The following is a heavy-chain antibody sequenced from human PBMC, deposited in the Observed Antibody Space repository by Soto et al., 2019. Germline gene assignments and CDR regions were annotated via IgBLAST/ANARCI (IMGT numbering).Heavy chain of an antibody. CDR3: SSDDSDLFFY. D-gene: IGHD3-9*01. V-gene: IGHV3-72*01. CDR2: SRNKVIGYTT. CDR1: GLTLSDHY. J-gene: IGHJ4*02. Sequence: TGGSLRLSCAASGLTLSDHYMDCVRQTPGKGLEWIGRSRNKVIGYTTEYAASVKGRFTISRDDSKKTAYLQMNSLESEDTSLYYCSSDDSDLFFYWGRGSLVTVSS.